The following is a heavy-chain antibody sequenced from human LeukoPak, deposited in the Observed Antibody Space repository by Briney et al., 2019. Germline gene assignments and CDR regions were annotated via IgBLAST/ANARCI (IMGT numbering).Heavy chain of an antibody. J-gene: IGHJ4*02. Sequence: GGSLRLSCAASGFTFSTYSMNWVRLAPGKGLELVSSISSSSSYIYYADSVKGRFTISRDNAKNSLYLQMNSLRAEDTAVYYCARDQPNYDILTGYYPFDYWGQGTVVTVSS. CDR1: GFTFSTYS. CDR2: ISSSSSYI. D-gene: IGHD3-9*01. V-gene: IGHV3-21*01. CDR3: ARDQPNYDILTGYYPFDY.